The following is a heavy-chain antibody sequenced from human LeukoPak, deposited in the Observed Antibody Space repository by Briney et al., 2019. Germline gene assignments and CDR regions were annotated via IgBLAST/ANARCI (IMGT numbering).Heavy chain of an antibody. CDR2: INHSGST. D-gene: IGHD6-13*01. Sequence: PSETLSLTCAVSGGSFSTYYWSLIRQPPGKGLEWIGEINHSGSTKYNPSLKSRVTISIDTSKNQFSLKNSVTAADTALYYCARGSRVAVSGSRPFDPWGQGTLVTVSS. CDR1: GGSFSTYY. J-gene: IGHJ5*02. V-gene: IGHV4-34*01. CDR3: ARGSRVAVSGSRPFDP.